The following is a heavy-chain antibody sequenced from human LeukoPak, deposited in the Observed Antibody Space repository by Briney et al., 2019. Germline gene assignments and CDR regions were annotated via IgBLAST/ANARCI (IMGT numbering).Heavy chain of an antibody. Sequence: SETLSLTCAVSGGSISSGGYSWSWIRQPPGKGLEWIGYIYHSGSTYYNPSLRSRVTISLDRSKNQFSLELSSVTAADTAVYYCASLWRSGGSCFIEYWGQGTLVTVSS. CDR1: GGSISSGGYS. CDR3: ASLWRSGGSCFIEY. CDR2: IYHSGST. D-gene: IGHD2-15*01. V-gene: IGHV4-30-2*01. J-gene: IGHJ4*02.